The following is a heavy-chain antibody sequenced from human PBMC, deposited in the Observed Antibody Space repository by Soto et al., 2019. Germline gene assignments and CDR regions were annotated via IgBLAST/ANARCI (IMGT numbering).Heavy chain of an antibody. CDR2: IIPIFGTA. CDR1: GGTFSSYA. V-gene: IGHV1-69*13. D-gene: IGHD2-21*02. J-gene: IGHJ5*02. Sequence: SVKVSCKASGGTFSSYAISWVRQAPGQGLEWMGGIIPIFGTANYAQKFQGRVTITADESTSTAYMELSSLRSEDTAVYYCARDREAYCGGDCLNWFDPWGQGTLVTVSS. CDR3: ARDREAYCGGDCLNWFDP.